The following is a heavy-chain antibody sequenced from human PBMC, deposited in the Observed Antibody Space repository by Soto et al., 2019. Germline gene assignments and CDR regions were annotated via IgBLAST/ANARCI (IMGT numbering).Heavy chain of an antibody. CDR2: IDPSDSYT. D-gene: IGHD1-1*01. Sequence: GESLKISCQGSGYSFTSHWITWSRQTPGKGLEWMGRIDPSDSYTNYSPSFQGRVTISADRSISTAFLQWSSLEASDTAIYYCARRLSGPKEEYNAYYFYGLDVWGQGTMVTVSS. J-gene: IGHJ6*02. CDR1: GYSFTSHW. V-gene: IGHV5-10-1*01. CDR3: ARRLSGPKEEYNAYYFYGLDV.